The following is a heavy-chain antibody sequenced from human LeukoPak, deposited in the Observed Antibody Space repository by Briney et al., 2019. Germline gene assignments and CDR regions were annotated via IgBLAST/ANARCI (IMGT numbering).Heavy chain of an antibody. CDR2: IYTSGST. V-gene: IGHV4-4*07. CDR3: ARELLWFGELLYVAFDI. CDR1: GGSISSYY. D-gene: IGHD3-10*01. J-gene: IGHJ3*02. Sequence: SETLSLTCTVSGGSISSYYWSWSRQPAGKGLEWIARIYTSGSTNYNPSLKSRVTMSVDTSKNQFSLKLSSVTAADTAVYYCARELLWFGELLYVAFDIWGQGTMVTVSS.